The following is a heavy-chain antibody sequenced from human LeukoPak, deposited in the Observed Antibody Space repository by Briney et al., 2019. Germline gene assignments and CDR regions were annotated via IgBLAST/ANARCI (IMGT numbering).Heavy chain of an antibody. J-gene: IGHJ4*02. CDR2: IYYSGST. CDR1: GYSISSSSYY. Sequence: SETLSLTCTVSGYSISSSSYYWGWIRQPPGKGLEWIGSIYYSGSTYYNPSLKSRVTISVDTSKNQFSLKLSSVTAADTAVYYCARAGALELVLFDYWGQGTLVTVSS. D-gene: IGHD6-13*01. V-gene: IGHV4-39*07. CDR3: ARAGALELVLFDY.